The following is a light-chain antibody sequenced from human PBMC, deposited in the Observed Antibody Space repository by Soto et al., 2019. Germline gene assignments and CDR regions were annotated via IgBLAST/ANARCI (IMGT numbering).Light chain of an antibody. CDR3: QQYGRSPPYT. Sequence: EIVLTQSPGTLSLSPGERATLSCRASQSVSSSYLAWYQQKPGQAPRLLIYGASSRATGIPDRLSGSGSGTDFPPTISRLEPEDFAVNFCQQYGRSPPYTFGQGTKVEI. CDR2: GAS. V-gene: IGKV3-20*01. CDR1: QSVSSSY. J-gene: IGKJ2*01.